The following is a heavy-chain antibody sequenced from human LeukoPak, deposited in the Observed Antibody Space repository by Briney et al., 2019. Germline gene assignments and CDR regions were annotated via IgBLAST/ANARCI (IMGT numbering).Heavy chain of an antibody. CDR2: INAGNGNT. CDR1: GYTFTSYA. CDR3: AREDRVWNDRWAFDY. Sequence: ASVKVSCKASGYTFTSYAMHWVRQAPGQRLEWMGWINAGNGNTKYSQKSQGRVTITRDTSASTAYMELSSLRSEDTAVYYCAREDRVWNDRWAFDYWGQGTLVTVSS. V-gene: IGHV1-3*01. D-gene: IGHD1-1*01. J-gene: IGHJ4*02.